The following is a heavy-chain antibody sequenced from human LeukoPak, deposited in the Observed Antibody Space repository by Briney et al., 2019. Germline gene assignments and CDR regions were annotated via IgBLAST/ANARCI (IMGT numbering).Heavy chain of an antibody. CDR2: ISWDSGSI. D-gene: IGHD6-19*01. V-gene: IGHV3-9*01. J-gene: IGHJ3*02. Sequence: GGSLRLSCAASGFTFDDYAMHWVRQAPGKGLEWVSGISWDSGSIGYADSVKGRFTISRDNAKNSLYLQMNSLRAEDTALYYCARHAVAGTPDAFDIWGQGTMVTVSS. CDR1: GFTFDDYA. CDR3: ARHAVAGTPDAFDI.